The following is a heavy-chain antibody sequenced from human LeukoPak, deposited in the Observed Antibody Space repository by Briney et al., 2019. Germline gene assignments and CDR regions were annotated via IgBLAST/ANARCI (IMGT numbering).Heavy chain of an antibody. D-gene: IGHD2-21*01. CDR1: GYTFAGYY. J-gene: IGHJ3*02. V-gene: IGHV1-2*02. Sequence: ASVKVSCKASGYTFAGYYMHWVRQAPGQGLEWMGWINPNSGGTNYAQKFQGRVTMTRDTSISTAYMELSRLRSDDTAVYYCARIIPLLAGDAFDIWGQGTMVTVS. CDR2: INPNSGGT. CDR3: ARIIPLLAGDAFDI.